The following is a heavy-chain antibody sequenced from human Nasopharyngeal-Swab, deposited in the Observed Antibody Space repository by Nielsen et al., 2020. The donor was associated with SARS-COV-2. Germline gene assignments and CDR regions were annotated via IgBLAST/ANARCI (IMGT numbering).Heavy chain of an antibody. Sequence: SWAASCFTFSNALLCWVRQAPGKGLEWVGRIKSKTDGGTTDYSAPVKGRFTISRDDSKNTLYLQMNSLRAEDTAVYYCARGGLRGGFDYWGQGTLVTVSS. D-gene: IGHD4-17*01. J-gene: IGHJ4*02. CDR3: ARGGLRGGFDY. CDR2: IKSKTDGGTT. CDR1: CFTFSNAL. V-gene: IGHV3-15*05.